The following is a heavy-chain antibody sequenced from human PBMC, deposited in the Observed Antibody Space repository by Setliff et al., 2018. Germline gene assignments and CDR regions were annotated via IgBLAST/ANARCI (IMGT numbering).Heavy chain of an antibody. V-gene: IGHV3-33*06. CDR2: TWYDGTTK. CDR3: AKDVGLGSGWSYFDY. Sequence: PGESLKISCAASGFTFSRNGMHWVRQAPGKGLEWVAGTWYDGTTKYYADSVKGRFTISRDNSRNTLYLQMDSLRADDTAVYFCAKDVGLGSGWSYFDYWGQGALVTVSS. J-gene: IGHJ4*02. D-gene: IGHD6-19*01. CDR1: GFTFSRNG.